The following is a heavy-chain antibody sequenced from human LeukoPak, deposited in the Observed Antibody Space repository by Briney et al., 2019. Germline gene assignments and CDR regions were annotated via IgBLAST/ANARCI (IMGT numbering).Heavy chain of an antibody. V-gene: IGHV3-66*01. J-gene: IGHJ4*02. D-gene: IGHD3-10*01. CDR2: LYHGGST. CDR3: ATRRFGELTY. CDR1: GVIVRSNY. Sequence: GGSLSLSCVGSGVIVRSNYMTWDRQAAGKGLEWVSILYHGGSTYYADSVKGRFSISRDTSKNTLYLQMNSLRVEDTAVYYCATRRFGELTYWGQGTLVTVSS.